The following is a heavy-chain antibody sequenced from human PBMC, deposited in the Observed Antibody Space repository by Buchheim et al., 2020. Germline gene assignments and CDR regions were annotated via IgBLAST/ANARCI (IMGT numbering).Heavy chain of an antibody. J-gene: IGHJ6*02. D-gene: IGHD6-13*01. Sequence: EVQLVESGGGLVQPGGSLRLFCAASGFNFSRYSMNWVRQAPGKGLEWVSYISTSSGPIYYADSVKGRFTISRDDAKSSVYLQMNSLRAEDTAMYYCARGGSSLYYYYALDVWGQGTT. CDR2: ISTSSGPI. V-gene: IGHV3-48*01. CDR1: GFNFSRYS. CDR3: ARGGSSLYYYYALDV.